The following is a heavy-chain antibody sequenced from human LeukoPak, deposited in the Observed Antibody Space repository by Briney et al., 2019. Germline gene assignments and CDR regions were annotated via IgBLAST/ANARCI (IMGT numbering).Heavy chain of an antibody. J-gene: IGHJ4*02. D-gene: IGHD3-3*01. CDR3: QSRYLEWLLEY. CDR1: GGSINSNNYY. V-gene: IGHV4-39*01. CDR2: IYSSGSA. Sequence: SETLSLTCTVSGGSINSNNYYWGWIRQPPGKGLEWIGSIYSSGSAYYNPSLKSRVTISVGTSKNQFSLRLSSVTAADTAVYYCQSRYLEWLLEYWGQGTLVTVSS.